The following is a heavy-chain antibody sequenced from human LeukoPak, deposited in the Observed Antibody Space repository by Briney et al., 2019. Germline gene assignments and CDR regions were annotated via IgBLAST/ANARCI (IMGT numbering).Heavy chain of an antibody. D-gene: IGHD5-18*01. V-gene: IGHV3-30*02. CDR3: TRVGYSYGYLGMGYYYYYMDV. J-gene: IGHJ6*03. CDR2: VRYDGSNK. Sequence: EAGGSLRLSCAASGFTFSSYSMNWVRHAAGKGLEWVAFVRYDGSNKYYADSVKGRFTISRDNSKNTLYLHVNSLRPEETAVYYCTRVGYSYGYLGMGYYYYYMDVWGKGTTVTVSS. CDR1: GFTFSSYS.